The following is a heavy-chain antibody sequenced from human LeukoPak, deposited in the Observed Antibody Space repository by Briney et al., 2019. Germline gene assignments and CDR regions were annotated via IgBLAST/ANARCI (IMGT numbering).Heavy chain of an antibody. Sequence: ASVKVSCKASGYTFTSYGIIWVRQAPGQGLEWMGWISAYNGNTNYAQKLQGRVTMTTDTSTSTAYMELRSLRSDDTAVYYCARATVSGSYPPNFDYWGQGTLVTVSS. J-gene: IGHJ4*02. CDR3: ARATVSGSYPPNFDY. D-gene: IGHD1-26*01. V-gene: IGHV1-18*01. CDR1: GYTFTSYG. CDR2: ISAYNGNT.